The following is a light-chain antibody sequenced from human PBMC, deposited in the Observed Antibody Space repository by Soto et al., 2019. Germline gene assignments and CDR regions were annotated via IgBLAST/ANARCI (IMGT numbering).Light chain of an antibody. Sequence: DIHMDQSPSALSASVGDRVTITCRASQDVSHWLAWYQQKPGQAPKLVIYKASSLESGVPSRFSGRGSGTEFTLTIRDLQPDDFATYYCQHNDSYPYTFVQGTSLEIK. V-gene: IGKV1-5*03. CDR3: QHNDSYPYT. CDR2: KAS. CDR1: QDVSHW. J-gene: IGKJ2*01.